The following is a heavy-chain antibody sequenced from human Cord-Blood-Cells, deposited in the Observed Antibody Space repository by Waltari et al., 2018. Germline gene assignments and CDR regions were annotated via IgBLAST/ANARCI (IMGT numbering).Heavy chain of an antibody. CDR1: GYSFPSYW. CDR2: IYPGDSDT. Sequence: EVQLVQSGAEVKKPGESLKISCKGSGYSFPSYWIGWVRQMPGNGLEWMGIIYPGDSDTRYSPSFQGQVTISADKSISTAYLQWSSLKASDTAMYYCARLLPSYYDFWSGYSAFDYWGQGTLVTVSS. D-gene: IGHD3-3*01. CDR3: ARLLPSYYDFWSGYSAFDY. V-gene: IGHV5-51*01. J-gene: IGHJ4*02.